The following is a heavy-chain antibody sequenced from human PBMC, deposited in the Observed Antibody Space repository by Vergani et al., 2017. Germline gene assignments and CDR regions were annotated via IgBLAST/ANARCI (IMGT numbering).Heavy chain of an antibody. V-gene: IGHV1-46*03. CDR3: VRDREAGRTTPAHGKFGDDWYFDL. D-gene: IGHD4-17*01. J-gene: IGHJ2*01. Sequence: QVQLVQSGAEVKKPGASVKVSCKASGYTFTSYDINWVRQATGQGLEWMGIINPSGGSTDYAQKFQARVTMSRDTSTNTVYMELSSLRYEDTAVYYCVRDREAGRTTPAHGKFGDDWYFDLWGRGTLVTVSP. CDR2: INPSGGST. CDR1: GYTFTSYD.